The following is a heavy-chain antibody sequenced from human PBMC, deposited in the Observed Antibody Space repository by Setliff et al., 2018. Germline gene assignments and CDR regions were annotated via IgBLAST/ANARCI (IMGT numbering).Heavy chain of an antibody. D-gene: IGHD1-1*01. CDR3: ARSGDPKSAFERYLFD. CDR1: GFRFNGHG. V-gene: IGHV3-20*04. CDR2: INWDGRST. Sequence: PGGSLRLSCAASGFRFNGHGMNRVRQAPGKGLEWVSTINWDGRSTGYTDSVKGRFTISRDNAKNMVYLQMNSLRSEDTALYFCARSGDPKSAFERYLFDWGQGTLVTVSS. J-gene: IGHJ4*02.